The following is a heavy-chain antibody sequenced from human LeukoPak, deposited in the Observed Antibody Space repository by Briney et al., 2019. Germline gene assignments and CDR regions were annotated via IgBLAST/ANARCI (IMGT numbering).Heavy chain of an antibody. Sequence: ASVKVSCKASDYTFTSYVVRWVRQAPGQGLEGMGWRSAYNDNTNYAQRLQGRVTMTTDTSTSTAYMELRSLRSDDTAVYYCARVLRVRGIITYRHGMDVWGQGTTVTVSS. CDR3: ARVLRVRGIITYRHGMDV. CDR2: RSAYNDNT. D-gene: IGHD3-10*01. J-gene: IGHJ6*02. CDR1: DYTFTSYV. V-gene: IGHV1-18*01.